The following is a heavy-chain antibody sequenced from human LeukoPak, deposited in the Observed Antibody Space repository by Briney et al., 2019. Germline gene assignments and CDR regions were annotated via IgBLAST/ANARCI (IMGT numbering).Heavy chain of an antibody. CDR1: GGSFSGYY. CDR2: INHSGST. D-gene: IGHD1-7*01. Sequence: NPSETLSLTCAVYGGSFSGYYWSWIRQPPGKGLEWIGEINHSGSTNYNPSLKSRVTISVDTSKNQFSLKLSSVTAADTAVYYCARHRRTGTTGLFGYWGQGTLVTVSS. J-gene: IGHJ4*02. CDR3: ARHRRTGTTGLFGY. V-gene: IGHV4-34*01.